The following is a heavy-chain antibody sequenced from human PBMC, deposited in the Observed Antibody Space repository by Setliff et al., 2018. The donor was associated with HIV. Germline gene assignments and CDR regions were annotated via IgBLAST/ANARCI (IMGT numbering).Heavy chain of an antibody. CDR2: MHTSGNT. Sequence: SETLSLTCTVSGGSISSDDHYWNWIRQPPGKGLEWIGRMHTSGNTNYNPSLKSRVTMSVDTSKNQFSLRLSSVTAADTAVYYCARDQKGYSYGYFDSWGQGTPVTVSS. V-gene: IGHV4-61*02. CDR1: GGSISSDDHY. CDR3: ARDQKGYSYGYFDS. D-gene: IGHD5-18*01. J-gene: IGHJ4*02.